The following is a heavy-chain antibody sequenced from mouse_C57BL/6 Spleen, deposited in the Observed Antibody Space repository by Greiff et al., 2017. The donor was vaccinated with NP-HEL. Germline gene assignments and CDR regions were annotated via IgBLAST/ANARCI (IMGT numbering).Heavy chain of an antibody. CDR1: GYAFSSYW. D-gene: IGHD1-1*01. CDR3: ARRRGSSFYFDY. CDR2: IYPGDGDT. J-gene: IGHJ2*01. Sequence: QVQLQQSGAELVKPGASVKISCKASGYAFSSYWMNWVKQRPGKGLEWIGQIYPGDGDTNYNGKFKGKATLTADKSSSTAYMQLSSLTSEDSAVYFCARRRGSSFYFDYWGQGTTLTVSS. V-gene: IGHV1-80*01.